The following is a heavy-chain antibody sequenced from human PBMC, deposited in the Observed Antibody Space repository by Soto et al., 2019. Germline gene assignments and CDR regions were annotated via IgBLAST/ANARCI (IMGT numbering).Heavy chain of an antibody. D-gene: IGHD3-10*01. Sequence: QVQLVQSGAEVKKPGSSVKVSCKASGGTFSSYAISWVRQAPGQGLEWMGGIITIFGTANYAQQFQGRVTIAADKSTSTAYMELSSLRSEDTAVYYCARLGGYYYGSGSYSARWGQGTLVTVSS. CDR2: IITIFGTA. CDR3: ARLGGYYYGSGSYSAR. CDR1: GGTFSSYA. V-gene: IGHV1-69*06. J-gene: IGHJ4*02.